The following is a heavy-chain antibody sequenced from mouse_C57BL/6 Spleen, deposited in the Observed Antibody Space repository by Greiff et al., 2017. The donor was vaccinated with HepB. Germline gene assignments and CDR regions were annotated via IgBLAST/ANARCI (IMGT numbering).Heavy chain of an antibody. CDR3: ARRVLRWYFDV. CDR2: IDPSDSYT. D-gene: IGHD1-1*01. J-gene: IGHJ1*03. V-gene: IGHV1-69*01. CDR1: GYTFTSYW. Sequence: VQLQQPGAELVMPGASVKLSCKASGYTFTSYWMHWVKQRPGQGLEWIGEIDPSDSYTNYNQKFKGKSTLTVDKSSSTAYMQLSSLTSEDSAVYYCARRVLRWYFDVWGTVTTVTVSS.